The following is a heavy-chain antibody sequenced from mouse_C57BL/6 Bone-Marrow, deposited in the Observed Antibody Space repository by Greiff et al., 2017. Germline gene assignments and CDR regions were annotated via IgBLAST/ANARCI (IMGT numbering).Heavy chain of an antibody. CDR3: ARRHWAWFAY. Sequence: EVMLVESGGDLVKPGGSLKLSCAASGFTFSSYGMSWVRQTPDKRLEWVATISSGGSYTYYPDSVKGRFTISRDNAKNTLYLQMSSLKSEDTAMYYGARRHWAWFAYWGQETLVTVSA. J-gene: IGHJ3*01. D-gene: IGHD4-1*01. V-gene: IGHV5-6*02. CDR1: GFTFSSYG. CDR2: ISSGGSYT.